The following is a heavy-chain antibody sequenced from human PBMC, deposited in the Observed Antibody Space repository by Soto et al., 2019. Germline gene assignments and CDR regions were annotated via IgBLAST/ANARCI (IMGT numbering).Heavy chain of an antibody. J-gene: IGHJ4*02. D-gene: IGHD1-26*01. Sequence: ASVKVSCKASGGTFSSYAISWVRQAPGQGLEWMGWINGGNGKTYYSENFQGRVTFTRVTSAGTVYMQLSSLTSEDTAVYYCARDDSGFSGSHYIDYFNYWGQGALVTV. CDR3: ARDDSGFSGSHYIDYFNY. CDR1: GGTFSSYA. CDR2: INGGNGKT. V-gene: IGHV1-3*01.